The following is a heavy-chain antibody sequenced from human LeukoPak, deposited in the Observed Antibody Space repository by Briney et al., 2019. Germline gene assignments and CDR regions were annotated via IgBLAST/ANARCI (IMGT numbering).Heavy chain of an antibody. J-gene: IGHJ6*03. Sequence: GGSLRLSCAASGFIFRTYDMHWVRQATGKDLEWVSGIGTAGDTYYRDSVKGRFTISRENAKNSLYLQMTSLRAGDTAVYYCTKRAITMVRGVTYYYYYYYMDVWGKGTTVTVSS. V-gene: IGHV3-13*01. CDR1: GFIFRTYD. CDR2: IGTAGDT. D-gene: IGHD3-10*01. CDR3: TKRAITMVRGVTYYYYYYYMDV.